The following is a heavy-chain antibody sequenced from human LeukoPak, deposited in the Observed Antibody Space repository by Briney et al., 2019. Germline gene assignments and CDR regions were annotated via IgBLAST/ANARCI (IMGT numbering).Heavy chain of an antibody. Sequence: GGSLRLSCAASGFTFSDYWMSWVRQAPGKGLEWVANIKHDGTQKYYVDSMKGRLTISRDNAKNSLYLQMNSLRDEDTAVYYCARKGLPDYWGQGTLVTVSS. V-gene: IGHV3-7*01. CDR3: ARKGLPDY. J-gene: IGHJ4*02. CDR1: GFTFSDYW. D-gene: IGHD2-15*01. CDR2: IKHDGTQK.